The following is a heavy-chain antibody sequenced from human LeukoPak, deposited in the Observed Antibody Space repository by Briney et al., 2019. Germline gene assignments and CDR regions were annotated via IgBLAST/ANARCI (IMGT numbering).Heavy chain of an antibody. D-gene: IGHD1-26*01. CDR1: GFTFSSYG. Sequence: PGGSLRLSCAASGFTFSSYGMHWVRQAPGKGLEWVAVISYDGSNKYYADSVKGRFTISRDNSKNTLYLQMNSLRAEDTAVYYCARGGGSYPGGYFDYWGQGTLVTVSS. CDR3: ARGGGSYPGGYFDY. CDR2: ISYDGSNK. J-gene: IGHJ4*02. V-gene: IGHV3-30*03.